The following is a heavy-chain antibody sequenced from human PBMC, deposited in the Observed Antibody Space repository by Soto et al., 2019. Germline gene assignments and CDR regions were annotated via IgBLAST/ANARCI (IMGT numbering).Heavy chain of an antibody. Sequence: QVQLVESGGGVVQPGRSLRLSCAASGFTFSSYGMHWVRQAPGKGLEWVAVIWYDGSNTYNADSVKGRFTISRDNSKNTLYLQMNSLRAEDTAVYYCVKDWGREYLDYWGQETLVTVSS. CDR1: GFTFSSYG. V-gene: IGHV3-33*06. CDR2: IWYDGSNT. J-gene: IGHJ4*02. CDR3: VKDWGREYLDY. D-gene: IGHD7-27*01.